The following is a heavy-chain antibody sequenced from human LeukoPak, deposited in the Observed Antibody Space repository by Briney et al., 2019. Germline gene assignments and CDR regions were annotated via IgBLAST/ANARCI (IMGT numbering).Heavy chain of an antibody. CDR1: GYTFTSYD. V-gene: IGHV1-8*02. Sequence: ASVKVSCKASGYTFTSYDIDWVRQATGQGLEWMGWMNPNSGNTGYAQKLQGRVTMTTDTSTSTAYMELRSLRSDDTAVYYCARDLKSYYDSSGYSAFDIWGQGTMVTVSS. D-gene: IGHD3-22*01. CDR3: ARDLKSYYDSSGYSAFDI. J-gene: IGHJ3*02. CDR2: MNPNSGNT.